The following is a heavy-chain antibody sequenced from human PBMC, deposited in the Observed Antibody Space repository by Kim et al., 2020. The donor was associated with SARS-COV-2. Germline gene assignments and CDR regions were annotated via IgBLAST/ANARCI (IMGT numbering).Heavy chain of an antibody. V-gene: IGHV1-18*01. CDR2: ISAYTGNT. Sequence: ASVKVSCKASGYTFTSYGISWVRQAPGQGLEWMGWISAYTGNTNYAQKLQGRVTMTTDTSTSTAYMELRSLRSDATAVYYCARDGSGWYNYYYYYGMDVWGQGTTVTVSS. J-gene: IGHJ6*02. CDR1: GYTFTSYG. D-gene: IGHD6-19*01. CDR3: ARDGSGWYNYYYYYGMDV.